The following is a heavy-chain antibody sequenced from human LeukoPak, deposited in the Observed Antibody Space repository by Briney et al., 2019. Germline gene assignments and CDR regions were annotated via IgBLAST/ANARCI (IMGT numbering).Heavy chain of an antibody. CDR3: AKGTIAAASHDWFDP. CDR1: GFTFDDYA. D-gene: IGHD6-13*01. J-gene: IGHJ5*02. V-gene: IGHV3-9*01. Sequence: QPGRSLRLSCAASGFTFDDYAMHWVRQAPGKGLEWVSGISWNSGSIGYADSVKGRFTISRDNAKNSLYLQMNSLRAEDTALYYCAKGTIAAASHDWFDPWGQGTLVTVSS. CDR2: ISWNSGSI.